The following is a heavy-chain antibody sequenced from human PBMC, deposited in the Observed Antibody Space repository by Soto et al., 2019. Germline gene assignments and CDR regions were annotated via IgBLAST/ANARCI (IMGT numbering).Heavy chain of an antibody. CDR1: GFTFDDYA. CDR2: ISWNSGSI. CDR3: AKESVPAAFDY. J-gene: IGHJ4*02. Sequence: GGSLRLSCAASGFTFDDYAMHWVRQAPGKGLEWVSGISWNSGSIGYADSVKGRFTISRDNAKNSLYLQMNSLRAEDTALYYCAKESVPAAFDYWGQGTLVTVSS. D-gene: IGHD2-2*01. V-gene: IGHV3-9*01.